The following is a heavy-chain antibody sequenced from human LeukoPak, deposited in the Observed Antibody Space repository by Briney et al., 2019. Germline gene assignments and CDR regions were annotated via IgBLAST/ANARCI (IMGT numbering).Heavy chain of an antibody. Sequence: SETLSLTCTVSGDSISSRSYYWGWIRQPPGKGLEWIGSIYYSEGTYYNPSLKSRVTISIDTSKNQFSLKLNSVTAADTAVYYCARDRYCSGRSCYGPPDYWGQGVLVTVSS. CDR2: IYYSEGT. D-gene: IGHD2-15*01. CDR3: ARDRYCSGRSCYGPPDY. J-gene: IGHJ4*02. V-gene: IGHV4-39*07. CDR1: GDSISSRSYY.